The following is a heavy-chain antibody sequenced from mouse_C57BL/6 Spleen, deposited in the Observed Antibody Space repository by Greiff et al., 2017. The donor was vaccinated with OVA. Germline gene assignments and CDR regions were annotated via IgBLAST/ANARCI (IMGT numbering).Heavy chain of an antibody. V-gene: IGHV1-50*01. CDR3: ARTTGVDDGLDY. CDR1: GYTFTNYW. J-gene: IGHJ4*01. CDR2: IDPSAGYT. Sequence: VQLQQSGAELVKPGASVTLSCKASGYTFTNYWMHWVKQRPGHGLEWIGAIDPSAGYTNYNQKFKGKAIVTADTSSSTAYMQLSSRTSEDSAVYYCARTTGVDDGLDYWGQGTSVTVSA. D-gene: IGHD2-3*01.